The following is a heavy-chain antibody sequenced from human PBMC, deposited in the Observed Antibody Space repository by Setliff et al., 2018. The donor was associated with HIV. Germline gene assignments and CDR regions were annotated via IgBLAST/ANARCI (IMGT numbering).Heavy chain of an antibody. D-gene: IGHD3-22*01. J-gene: IGHJ6*03. V-gene: IGHV1-8*01. CDR3: ATARRDYYDRGRRSHYYIDV. CDR2: MNPNSGNT. CDR1: GYTFTRYD. Sequence: ASVKVSCKASGYTFTRYDINWVRQATGQGLEWMGWMNPNSGNTGYAQKFQGRVTMTRNTSISTAYMELTSLRYEDTAVYYCATARRDYYDRGRRSHYYIDVWGKGTTVTVSS.